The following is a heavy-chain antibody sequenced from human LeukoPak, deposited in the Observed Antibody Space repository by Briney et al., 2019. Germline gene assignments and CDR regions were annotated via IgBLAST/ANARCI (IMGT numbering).Heavy chain of an antibody. CDR2: ISSSSTTR. CDR1: GFTFSSYT. CDR3: ARELLKVTTSVGELVVDYGEGGPLDY. J-gene: IGHJ4*02. V-gene: IGHV3-48*04. D-gene: IGHD4-17*01. Sequence: PGGSLRLSCAASGFTFSSYTMNWVRQAPGKGLEWVSYISSSSTTRYYADSVKGRFTISRDNAKNSLYLQINSLRAEDTAVYYCARELLKVTTSVGELVVDYGEGGPLDYWGQGTLVTVSS.